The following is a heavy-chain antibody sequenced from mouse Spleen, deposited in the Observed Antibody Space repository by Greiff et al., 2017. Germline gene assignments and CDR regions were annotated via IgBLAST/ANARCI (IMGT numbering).Heavy chain of an antibody. V-gene: IGHV1-77*01. CDR2: IYPGSGNT. Sequence: QVQLKQSGAELARPGASVKLSCKASGYTFTDYYINWVKQRTGQGLEWIGEIYPGSGNTYYNEKFKGKATLTADKSSSTAYMQLSSLTSEDSAVYFCARGHGYATHYYFDYWGQGTTLTVSS. CDR3: ARGHGYATHYYFDY. D-gene: IGHD1-2*01. J-gene: IGHJ2*01. CDR1: GYTFTDYY.